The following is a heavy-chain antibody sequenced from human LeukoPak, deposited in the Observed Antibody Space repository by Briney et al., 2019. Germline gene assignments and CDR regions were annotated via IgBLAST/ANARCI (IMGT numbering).Heavy chain of an antibody. Sequence: GASLQISSKGSGXIFTTYWIGWVRQMPGKGLEGVAIINPGDCDPCYRSAFQGQGTISAGKSISTAYLQWSSLKASDPAMYYCARHGLGSSWFGFDYWGQGTLVSVSS. J-gene: IGHJ4*02. D-gene: IGHD6-13*01. CDR1: GXIFTTYW. CDR2: INPGDCDP. V-gene: IGHV5-51*01. CDR3: ARHGLGSSWFGFDY.